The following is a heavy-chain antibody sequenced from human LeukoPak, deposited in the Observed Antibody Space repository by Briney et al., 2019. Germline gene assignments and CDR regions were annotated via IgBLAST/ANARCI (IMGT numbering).Heavy chain of an antibody. CDR3: ARDSRYSSGDWFDP. D-gene: IGHD6-25*01. Sequence: KPSETLSLTCTVSGGSISSYYWSWIRQPAGKGLEWIGRIYTSGSTNYNPSLKSRVTMSVDTSKNQFSLKLSSVTAADTAVYYCARDSRYSSGDWFDPWGQGTLVTVSS. J-gene: IGHJ5*02. CDR2: IYTSGST. CDR1: GGSISSYY. V-gene: IGHV4-4*07.